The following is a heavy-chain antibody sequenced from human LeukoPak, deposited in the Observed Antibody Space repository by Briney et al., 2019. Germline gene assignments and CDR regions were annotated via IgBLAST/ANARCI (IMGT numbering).Heavy chain of an antibody. CDR2: IDPSDSYT. Sequence: GASLQISCKGSGYSFTSYWISWVRQMPGKGLEWMGRIDPSDSYTNYSPSFQGHVTISADKSISTAYLQWSSLKASDTAMYYCARHVIYGDYDHNWFDPWGQGTLVTVSS. CDR1: GYSFTSYW. CDR3: ARHVIYGDYDHNWFDP. V-gene: IGHV5-10-1*01. J-gene: IGHJ5*02. D-gene: IGHD4-17*01.